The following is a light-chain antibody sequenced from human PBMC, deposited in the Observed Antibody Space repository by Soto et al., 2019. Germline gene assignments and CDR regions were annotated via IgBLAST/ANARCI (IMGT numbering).Light chain of an antibody. V-gene: IGKV2-30*01. CDR2: KIS. Sequence: DVVMTQSPLSLPVTLGQPASISCTSSLSLVDSGGNTYFNWYQQRPGQPPRRLIYKISNRESGVPDIFSASGSGTDFTLRISRVEAEDLGVYYCMQGTLWPWTFGQGTKVEIK. CDR3: MQGTLWPWT. CDR1: LSLVDSGGNTY. J-gene: IGKJ1*01.